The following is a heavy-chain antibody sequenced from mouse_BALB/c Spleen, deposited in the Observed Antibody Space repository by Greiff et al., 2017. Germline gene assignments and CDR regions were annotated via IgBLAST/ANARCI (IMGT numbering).Heavy chain of an antibody. CDR1: GFTFSSYG. CDR2: ISSGGSYT. V-gene: IGHV5-6*01. CDR3: ARPPYYYGSSYGFAH. Sequence: EVKLVESGGDLVKPGGSLKLSCAASGFTFSSYGMSWVRQTPDKRLEWVATISSGGSYTYYPDSVKGRFTISRDNAKNTLYLQMSSLKSEDTAMYYCARPPYYYGSSYGFAHWGQGTLVTVSA. J-gene: IGHJ3*01. D-gene: IGHD1-1*01.